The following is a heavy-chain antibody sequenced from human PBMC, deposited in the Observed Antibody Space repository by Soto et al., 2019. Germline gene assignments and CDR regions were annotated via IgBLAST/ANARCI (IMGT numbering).Heavy chain of an antibody. CDR2: ISGSGTYT. J-gene: IGHJ4*02. D-gene: IGHD3-22*01. V-gene: IGHV3-21*01. CDR3: GRDIWVDSSGYYRRTEFDY. CDR1: GFTFSNYN. Sequence: EVQLVESGGGLVKPGGSLRLSCAGSGFTFSNYNINWVRQAPGKGLEWVSFISGSGTYTYYADSVKGRFTISRDNARNSVYLQVNSLRVEDTAVYYCGRDIWVDSSGYYRRTEFDYSGQGTLVTVSS.